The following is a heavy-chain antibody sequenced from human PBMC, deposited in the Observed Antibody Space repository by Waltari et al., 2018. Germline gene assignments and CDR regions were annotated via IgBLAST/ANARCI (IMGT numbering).Heavy chain of an antibody. D-gene: IGHD2-21*02. J-gene: IGHJ4*02. CDR2: IYHSGTT. Sequence: QVQLQESGPGLVKPSETLSLTCAVSGSSFSSGYCWGWIRQPPGKRLEFIGSIYHSGTTYYNPSLKSRVTRLLDTSKTQFSLMLRSVTAADTAVYFCARWFHGDSPSHFDYWGQGTLVTVSS. CDR3: ARWFHGDSPSHFDY. V-gene: IGHV4-38-2*01. CDR1: GSSFSSGYC.